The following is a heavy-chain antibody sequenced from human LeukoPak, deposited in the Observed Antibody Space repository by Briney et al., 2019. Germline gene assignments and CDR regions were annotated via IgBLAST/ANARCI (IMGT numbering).Heavy chain of an antibody. V-gene: IGHV4-59*08. CDR3: ARTYYYDSSGSPYDWFDP. J-gene: IGHJ5*02. D-gene: IGHD3-22*01. CDR2: IYYSGST. Sequence: SETLSLTCTVPGGSISSYYWSWIRQPLGKGLEWIGYIYYSGSTNYNPSLKSRVTISVDTSKNQFSLKLSSVTAADTAVYYCARTYYYDSSGSPYDWFDPWGQGTLVTVSS. CDR1: GGSISSYY.